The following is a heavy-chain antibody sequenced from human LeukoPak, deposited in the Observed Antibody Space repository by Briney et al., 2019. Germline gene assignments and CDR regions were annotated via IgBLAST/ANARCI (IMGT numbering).Heavy chain of an antibody. CDR1: GFTVSSNY. CDR3: AREGLRLGALSLYIDS. D-gene: IGHD3-16*02. J-gene: IGHJ4*02. CDR2: IYSDGST. V-gene: IGHV3-66*01. Sequence: GGSLTLSCAASGFTVSSNYMSWVRQAPGKGLEWVSIIYSDGSTYYRDSVKGRFTISRDNSKNTLYLQMNSLRAEDTAVYYCAREGLRLGALSLYIDSWGQGTLVTVSS.